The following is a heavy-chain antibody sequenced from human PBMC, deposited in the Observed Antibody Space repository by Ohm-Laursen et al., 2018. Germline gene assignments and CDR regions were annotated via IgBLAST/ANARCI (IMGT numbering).Heavy chain of an antibody. D-gene: IGHD6-19*01. J-gene: IGHJ4*02. CDR2: IYIGGTT. CDR1: GFTVSSNY. CDR3: VRDSVTGTPYVDY. V-gene: IGHV3-66*01. Sequence: GSLRLSCTASGFTVSSNYMSWVRQAPGKGLEWVSHIYIGGTTYYADSVKGRFTISRDNSKNTLYLQMNSLRAEDTALYYCVRDSVTGTPYVDYWGQGTLVTVSS.